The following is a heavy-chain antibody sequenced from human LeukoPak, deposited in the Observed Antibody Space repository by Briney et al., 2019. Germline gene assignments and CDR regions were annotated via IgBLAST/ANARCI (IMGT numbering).Heavy chain of an antibody. CDR1: GGSFSGYY. CDR3: ARGPHSGSFSIDY. J-gene: IGHJ4*02. CDR2: INHSGST. Sequence: PSETLSLTCAVYGGSFSGYYWSWIRQPPGKGLEWIGEINHSGSTNYNPSLKSRVTISVDTSKNQFSLKLSSVTAADTAVYYCARGPHSGSFSIDYWGQGTLVTVSS. D-gene: IGHD6-13*01. V-gene: IGHV4-34*01.